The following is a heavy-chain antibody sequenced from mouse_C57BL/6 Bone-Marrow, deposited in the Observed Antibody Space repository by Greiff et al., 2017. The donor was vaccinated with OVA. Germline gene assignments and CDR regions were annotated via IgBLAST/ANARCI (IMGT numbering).Heavy chain of an antibody. CDR3: ARWGWLGDY. J-gene: IGHJ2*01. Sequence: VQRVESGAELARPGASVKLSCKASGYTFTSYGISWVKQRTGQGLEWIGEIYPRSGNTYYNEKFKGKATLTADKSSSTAYMELRSLTSEDSAVYFCARWGWLGDYWGQGTTLTVSS. CDR2: IYPRSGNT. D-gene: IGHD2-3*01. CDR1: GYTFTSYG. V-gene: IGHV1-81*01.